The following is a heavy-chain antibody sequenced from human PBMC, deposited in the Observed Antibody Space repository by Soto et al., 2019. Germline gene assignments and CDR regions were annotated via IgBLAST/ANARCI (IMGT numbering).Heavy chain of an antibody. CDR1: GFTFSGST. CDR3: TRQHLDVPVASAIDY. V-gene: IGHV3-73*01. Sequence: GGSLRLSCAASGFTFSGSTIHWVRQTSGKGLEWVGRIPSKTNTYATAYAASVKGRFTISRDDSKNTAYLQMNSLKTEDTAVYYCTRQHLDVPVASAIDYWGQGALVTVSS. CDR2: IPSKTNTYAT. D-gene: IGHD6-19*01. J-gene: IGHJ4*02.